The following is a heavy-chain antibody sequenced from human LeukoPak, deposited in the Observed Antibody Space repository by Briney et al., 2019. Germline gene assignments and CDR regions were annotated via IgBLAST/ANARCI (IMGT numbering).Heavy chain of an antibody. CDR3: AKVGYSYAIMDV. D-gene: IGHD5-18*01. V-gene: IGHV3-23*01. CDR2: ISGSGGST. CDR1: GFTFSSYA. J-gene: IGHJ6*03. Sequence: GGSLRLSCAASGFTFSSYAVSWVRQAPGKGLELVSAISGSGGSTYYADSVKGRFTISRDNSKNTLYLQMNSLRAEDTAVYYCAKVGYSYAIMDVWGKGTTVTVSS.